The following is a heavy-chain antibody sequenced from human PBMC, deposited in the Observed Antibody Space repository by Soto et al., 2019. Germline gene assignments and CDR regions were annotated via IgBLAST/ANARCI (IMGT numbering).Heavy chain of an antibody. CDR1: GGSMSSYY. Sequence: TLSRTGTGPGGSMSSYYWSSIRQPPKKGLEWIGYIYYSGSTNYNPSLKSRVTISVDTSKNQFSLKLSSVTAADTAVYYCARGSDYDILTGYYPTNSNWFDPWGQGTLVTVSS. D-gene: IGHD3-9*01. J-gene: IGHJ5*02. CDR2: IYYSGST. CDR3: ARGSDYDILTGYYPTNSNWFDP. V-gene: IGHV4-59*01.